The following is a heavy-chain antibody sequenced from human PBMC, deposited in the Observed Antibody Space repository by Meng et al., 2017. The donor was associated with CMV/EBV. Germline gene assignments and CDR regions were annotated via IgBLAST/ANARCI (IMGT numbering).Heavy chain of an antibody. CDR1: GGSISSYY. V-gene: IGHV4-59*01. D-gene: IGHD3-10*01. CDR2: IYYSGST. CDR3: ARDSRGHGGEFDP. Sequence: SETLSLTCTVSGGSISSYYWSWIRQPPGKGLEWFGYIYYSGSTNYNPCLKSRVTISVDTSKNQFSLKLSSVTAADTAVYYCARDSRGHGGEFDPWGQGTLVTVSS. J-gene: IGHJ5*02.